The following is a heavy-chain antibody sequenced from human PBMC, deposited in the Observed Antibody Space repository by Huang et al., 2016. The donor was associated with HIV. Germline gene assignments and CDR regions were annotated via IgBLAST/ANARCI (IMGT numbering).Heavy chain of an antibody. CDR3: AHSAFGTSGYYFRMHFDY. D-gene: IGHD3-22*01. Sequence: QITLKESGPMLVKPTQTLTLTCTFSGFSLSTSEVGVGWIRQPPGNALEWLALIYSDDDKRYRPSLKSRLTITKDTSRNQVVLTMTNMDPVDTGTYYCAHSAFGTSGYYFRMHFDYWGQGALVTVSS. CDR1: GFSLSTSEVG. J-gene: IGHJ4*02. CDR2: IYSDDDK. V-gene: IGHV2-5*02.